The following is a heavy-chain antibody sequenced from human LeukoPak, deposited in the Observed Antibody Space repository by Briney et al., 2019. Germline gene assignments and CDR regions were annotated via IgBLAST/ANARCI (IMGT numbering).Heavy chain of an antibody. CDR3: ASGDYGDFSRFDF. V-gene: IGHV4-61*02. J-gene: IGHJ4*02. CDR2: IYTSGST. CDR1: GGSISSGSYY. D-gene: IGHD4-17*01. Sequence: PSETLSLTCTVSGGSISSGSYYWSWIRQPAGKGLEWIGRIYTSGSTNYNPSLKSRVTMSVDTSKNQFSLKLSSVTAADTAVYYCASGDYGDFSRFDFWGQGTLVTVSS.